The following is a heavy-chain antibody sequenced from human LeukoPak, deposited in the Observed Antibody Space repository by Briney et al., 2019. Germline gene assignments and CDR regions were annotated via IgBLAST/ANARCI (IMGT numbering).Heavy chain of an antibody. J-gene: IGHJ6*02. Sequence: GGSLRLSCAASGFTFSSYWMHWVRQAPGKGLVWVSRINSDGSSTSYADSVKGRFTISRDNFKNTLYLQMNSLRAEDTAVYYCARDRHCSNGVCHNSPGMDVWGQGTTVTVSS. CDR3: ARDRHCSNGVCHNSPGMDV. CDR1: GFTFSSYW. CDR2: INSDGSST. D-gene: IGHD2-8*01. V-gene: IGHV3-74*01.